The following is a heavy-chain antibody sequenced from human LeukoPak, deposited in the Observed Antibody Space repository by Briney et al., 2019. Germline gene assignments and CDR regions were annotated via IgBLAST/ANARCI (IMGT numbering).Heavy chain of an antibody. CDR3: ARDKRRYFDS. V-gene: IGHV3-66*01. CDR1: GLSVRNNF. Sequence: GGSLRLSCGVSGLSVRNNFMTWVRQAPGKGLEWVSAMYSGGSTDYADSARDRFTISRDESRNMLFLHMTNLRVDDTAVYYCARDKRRYFDSWGQGTLVTVSS. J-gene: IGHJ4*02. D-gene: IGHD3-9*01. CDR2: MYSGGST.